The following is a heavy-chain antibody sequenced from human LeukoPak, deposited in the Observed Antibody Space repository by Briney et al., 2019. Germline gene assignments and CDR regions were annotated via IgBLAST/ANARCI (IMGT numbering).Heavy chain of an antibody. J-gene: IGHJ4*02. CDR1: GVSFSGYY. CDR2: INHSGST. Sequence: SETLSLTCAVYGVSFSGYYWSWIRQPPGKGLEWIGEINHSGSTNYNPSLKSRVTISVDTSKNQFSLKLSSVTAADTAVYYCARGERKWELLSFFDYWGQGTLVTVSS. V-gene: IGHV4-34*01. CDR3: ARGERKWELLSFFDY. D-gene: IGHD1-26*01.